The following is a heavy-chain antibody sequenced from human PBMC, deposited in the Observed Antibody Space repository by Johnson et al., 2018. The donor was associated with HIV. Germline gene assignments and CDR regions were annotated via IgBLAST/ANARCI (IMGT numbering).Heavy chain of an antibody. D-gene: IGHD6-13*01. Sequence: VQLVESGGGLVQPGGSLRLSCAASGFTFTTYDMHWVRQGTGKGLEWVSGIGTGGDTHYADSVKGRFPISRDNSKNTLYLQMNSLRAEDTAVYYCAKDQWSSSWTNDAFDFWGQGTMVTVSS. CDR2: IGTGGDT. V-gene: IGHV3-13*01. CDR1: GFTFTTYD. CDR3: AKDQWSSSWTNDAFDF. J-gene: IGHJ3*01.